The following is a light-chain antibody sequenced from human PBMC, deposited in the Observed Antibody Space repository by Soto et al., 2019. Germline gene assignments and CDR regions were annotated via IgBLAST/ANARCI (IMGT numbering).Light chain of an antibody. CDR1: QSISTY. V-gene: IGKV1-39*01. J-gene: IGKJ2*01. CDR3: QQSFSNPYT. CDR2: TAS. Sequence: DIQMTQSPSSLSASVGDRVTITCRASQSISTYLNWYQHKPGKAPELLMHTASSLQSGVPSRFSGSGSGTDFTLIISTLHPEDSASYYCQQSFSNPYTFGQGTKLEIK.